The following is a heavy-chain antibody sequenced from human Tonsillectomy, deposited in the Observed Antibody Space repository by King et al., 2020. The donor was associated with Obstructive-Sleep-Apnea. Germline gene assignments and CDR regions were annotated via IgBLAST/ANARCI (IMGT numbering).Heavy chain of an antibody. CDR1: GASISSSNW. CDR2: FYHSGST. J-gene: IGHJ4*02. CDR3: ARGYDSSGYYKGLYSDL. D-gene: IGHD3-22*01. V-gene: IGHV4-4*02. Sequence: VQLQESGPGLVKPSVTLSLTCAVSGASISSSNWWNWVRQPPGKGLEWIGEFYHSGSTNYNPSLKSRVTITGDKAKNHFSLKLTSVTAADTAVYYCARGYDSSGYYKGLYSDLWGQGTLVTVSS.